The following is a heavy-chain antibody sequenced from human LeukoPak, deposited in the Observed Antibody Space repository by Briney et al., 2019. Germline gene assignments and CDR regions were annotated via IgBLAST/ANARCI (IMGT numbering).Heavy chain of an antibody. CDR1: GFIFSDYY. CDR2: ISNNGRTI. D-gene: IGHD5-18*01. Sequence: GGSLRLSCAASGFIFSDYYMTWIRHVPGKGLEWLSYISNNGRTIYYTDSVKGRFAISRDNAKSSLYLQMNSLRAEDTAVYYCAKSRAGGGTAMVTFDYWGQGTLVTVSS. V-gene: IGHV3-11*01. CDR3: AKSRAGGGTAMVTFDY. J-gene: IGHJ4*02.